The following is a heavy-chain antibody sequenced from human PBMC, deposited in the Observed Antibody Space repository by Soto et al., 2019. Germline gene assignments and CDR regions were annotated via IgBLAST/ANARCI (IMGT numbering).Heavy chain of an antibody. CDR1: GGSFSGYY. D-gene: IGHD5-18*01. J-gene: IGHJ4*02. CDR3: ARGSKAAMVTGDSYFDY. Sequence: SETLSLTXAVYGGSFSGYYWSWIRQPPGKGLEWIGEINHSGSTNYNPSPKSRVTISVDTSKNQFSLKLSSVTAADTAVYYCARGSKAAMVTGDSYFDYWGQGTLVTVSS. V-gene: IGHV4-34*01. CDR2: INHSGST.